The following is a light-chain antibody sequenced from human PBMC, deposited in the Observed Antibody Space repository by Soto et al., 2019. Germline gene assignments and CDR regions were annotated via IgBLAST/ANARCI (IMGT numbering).Light chain of an antibody. J-gene: IGLJ3*02. CDR1: SSNIGRYA. CDR2: NNY. V-gene: IGLV1-44*01. CDR3: AVWDDSLNGRV. Sequence: QSVLTQPPSVSGTPGQRVTISCYGSSSNIGRYAVNWYQQLPGTAPKLLMYNNYQRPSGVPDRFSGSKSGTSASLAISGLQSEDEADYYRAVWDDSLNGRVFGGGTKLTVL.